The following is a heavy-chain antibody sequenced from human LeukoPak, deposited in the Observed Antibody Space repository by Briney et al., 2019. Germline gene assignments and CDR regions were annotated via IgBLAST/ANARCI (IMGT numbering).Heavy chain of an antibody. CDR1: GYTFTNYA. V-gene: IGHV1-2*02. J-gene: IGHJ4*02. CDR3: ARVRYRESFAHLYY. CDR2: ITPSGGT. D-gene: IGHD3-9*01. Sequence: ASVKVSCMASGYTFTNYAIHWVRQAPGQGLEWMGWITPSGGTNYPQKFQGRVAITWDTSITTAYMDLSRLTTDGTCVYYGARVRYRESFAHLYYWGQGALVTVSS.